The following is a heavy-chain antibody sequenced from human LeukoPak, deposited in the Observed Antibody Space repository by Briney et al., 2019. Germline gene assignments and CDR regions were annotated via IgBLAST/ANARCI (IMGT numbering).Heavy chain of an antibody. CDR3: ARGNSGYDYAFDI. Sequence: PSETLSLTCTVSGGSISSYHWSWIRQPPGEGLQWIGFIYSSGSTNYNPSLKRRVTISLDTSKNQFSLRVSSVTSADTAVYYCARGNSGYDYAFDIWGQGTMVTVSS. V-gene: IGHV4-59*01. CDR1: GGSISSYH. CDR2: IYSSGST. J-gene: IGHJ3*02. D-gene: IGHD5-12*01.